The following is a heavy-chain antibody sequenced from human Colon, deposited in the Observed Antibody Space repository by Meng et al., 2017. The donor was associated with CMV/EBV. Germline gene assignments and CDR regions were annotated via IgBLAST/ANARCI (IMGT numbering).Heavy chain of an antibody. J-gene: IGHJ4*02. D-gene: IGHD5-18*01. CDR1: GGSISSDY. V-gene: IGHV4-4*07. CDR3: ARAQYTYGYWIFDY. CDR2: IYPSGFP. Sequence: VQLQEAGPGPVKPSGTLSCSCTGSGGSISSDYWSWIRQPAGKGLEWIGRIYPSGFPKYKPSLESRVTMSADTSKNQISLKLTSVTAADTAVYYCARAQYTYGYWIFDYWGQGTLVTVSS.